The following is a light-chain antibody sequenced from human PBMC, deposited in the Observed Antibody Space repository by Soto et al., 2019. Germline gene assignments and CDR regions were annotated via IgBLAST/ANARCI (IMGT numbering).Light chain of an antibody. CDR1: SSDVGSYNL. V-gene: IGLV2-23*02. J-gene: IGLJ1*01. Sequence: QSVLTQPASVSGSPGQSITISCTGASSDVGSYNLVSWYQQHPGKAPKLMVYEVSKRPSGVSNRFSGSKSGNAASLTISGLQAEYEADYYCCSYAGSSTYVFGSGTKLTVL. CDR3: CSYAGSSTYV. CDR2: EVS.